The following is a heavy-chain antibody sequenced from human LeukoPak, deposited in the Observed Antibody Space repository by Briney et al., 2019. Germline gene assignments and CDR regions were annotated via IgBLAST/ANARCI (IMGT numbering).Heavy chain of an antibody. CDR3: ARMTLHHAFDI. J-gene: IGHJ3*02. CDR2: INHSGST. CDR1: GGSFSGYY. Sequence: SETLSLTCAVYGGSFSGYYWSWIRQPPGKGLEWIGEINHSGSTNYNPSLKSRVTISVDTSKNQFSLKLSSVTAADTAVYYCARMTLHHAFDIWGQGTMVIVSS. V-gene: IGHV4-34*01.